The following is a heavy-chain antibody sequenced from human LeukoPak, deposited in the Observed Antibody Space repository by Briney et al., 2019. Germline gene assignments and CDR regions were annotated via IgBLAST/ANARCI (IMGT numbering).Heavy chain of an antibody. CDR2: INPSGGST. D-gene: IGHD3-22*01. V-gene: IGHV1-46*01. CDR3: ARDQGYDSSGYYRGRAYYFDY. CDR1: GYTFTSYY. Sequence: ASVKVSCKASGYTFTSYYMHWVRQAPGQELEWMGIINPSGGSTSYAQKFQGRVTMTRDTSTSTVYMELSSLRSEDTAVYYCARDQGYDSSGYYRGRAYYFDYWGQGTLVTVSS. J-gene: IGHJ4*02.